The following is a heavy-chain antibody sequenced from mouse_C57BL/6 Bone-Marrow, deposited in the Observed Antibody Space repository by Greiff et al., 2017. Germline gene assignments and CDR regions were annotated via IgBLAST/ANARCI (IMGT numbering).Heavy chain of an antibody. J-gene: IGHJ2*01. Sequence: VQVVESGAELVRPGASVTLSCKASGYTFTDYEMHWVKQTPVHGLEWIGAIDPETGGTAYNQKFKGKAILTADKSSSTAYMELRSLTSEDSAVYYCTRDYYGSLGLFDYWGQGTTLTVSS. CDR3: TRDYYGSLGLFDY. CDR1: GYTFTDYE. D-gene: IGHD1-1*01. V-gene: IGHV1-15*01. CDR2: IDPETGGT.